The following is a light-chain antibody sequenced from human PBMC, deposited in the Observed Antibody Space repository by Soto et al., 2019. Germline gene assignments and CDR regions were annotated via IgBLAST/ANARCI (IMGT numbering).Light chain of an antibody. V-gene: IGKV3-15*01. J-gene: IGKJ2*01. CDR3: QQYNNWPPAYT. CDR1: QSVSRY. CDR2: DTS. Sequence: EIGLTQSPATLSLSPGDRATLSCRASQSVSRYLAWYQQKPGQAPRLLIHDTSTRATGIPARFSGSGSGTEFTLTISSLQSEDFAVYYCQQYNNWPPAYTFGQGTKLEIK.